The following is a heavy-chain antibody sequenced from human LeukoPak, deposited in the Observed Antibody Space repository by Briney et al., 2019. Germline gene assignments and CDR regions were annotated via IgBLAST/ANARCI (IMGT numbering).Heavy chain of an antibody. D-gene: IGHD6-19*01. CDR3: AKHGFSSGWPQVPSDH. CDR2: ISGSGDHA. CDR1: GLTFSNYA. Sequence: GGSLRLSCTASGLTFSNYAFSWVRQAPGKGLEWVSVISGSGDHAYYADSVKGRFTISRDNSKNILYLQMISLGAEDTAIYYCAKHGFSSGWPQVPSDHWGQGTLVTVSS. J-gene: IGHJ4*02. V-gene: IGHV3-23*01.